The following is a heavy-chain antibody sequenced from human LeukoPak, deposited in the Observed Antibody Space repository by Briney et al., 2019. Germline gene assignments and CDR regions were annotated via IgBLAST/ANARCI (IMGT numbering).Heavy chain of an antibody. CDR2: INHSGST. CDR3: ARNSYDFWSIDY. CDR1: GGSFSGYY. J-gene: IGHJ4*02. V-gene: IGHV4-34*01. D-gene: IGHD3-3*01. Sequence: PSETLSLTCAVYGGSFSGYYWSWIRQPPGKGLEWIGEINHSGSTNYNPSLKSRDTISVDTSKNQFSLKLSSVTAADTAVYYCARNSYDFWSIDYWGQGTLVTVSS.